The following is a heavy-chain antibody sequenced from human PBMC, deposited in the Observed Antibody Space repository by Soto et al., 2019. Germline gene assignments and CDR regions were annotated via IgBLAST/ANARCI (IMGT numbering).Heavy chain of an antibody. CDR1: GGSISSGGYY. Sequence: SETLSLTCTVSGGSISSGGYYWSWIRQHPGKGLEWIGYIYYSGSTYYNPSLKIRVTISVDTSKNQFSLKPSSVTAADTAVYYCARARTKSGGFDYWVQGTMVTVSS. CDR3: ARARTKSGGFDY. CDR2: IYYSGST. D-gene: IGHD1-7*01. V-gene: IGHV4-31*03. J-gene: IGHJ4*02.